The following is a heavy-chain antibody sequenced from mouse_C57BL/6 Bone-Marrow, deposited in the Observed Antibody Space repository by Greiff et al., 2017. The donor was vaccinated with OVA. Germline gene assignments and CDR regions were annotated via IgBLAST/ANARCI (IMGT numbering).Heavy chain of an antibody. CDR2: IYPRSGNT. Sequence: QVQLQQSGAELARPGASVKLSCKASGYTFTSYGISWVKQRTGQGLEWIGEIYPRSGNTYYNEKFKGKATLTADKSSSTAYMELRSLTSEDSAVYFCAILTTVVASPSYYAMDYWGQGTSVTVSS. CDR1: GYTFTSYG. D-gene: IGHD1-1*01. V-gene: IGHV1-81*01. CDR3: AILTTVVASPSYYAMDY. J-gene: IGHJ4*01.